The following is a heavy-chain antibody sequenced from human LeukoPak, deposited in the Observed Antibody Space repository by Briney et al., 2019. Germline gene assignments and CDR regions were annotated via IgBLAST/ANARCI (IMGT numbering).Heavy chain of an antibody. Sequence: ASVKVSCKASGYTFTCFYIHWVRQAPGQGLQWMGWINPNSGGTNYAQEFEGRVTMTRDTSISTAYTELSGLRSDDTAIYYCATLGDISGYYLRDYWGQGTLVTVSS. V-gene: IGHV1-2*02. CDR1: GYTFTCFY. CDR3: ATLGDISGYYLRDY. J-gene: IGHJ4*02. CDR2: INPNSGGT. D-gene: IGHD3-22*01.